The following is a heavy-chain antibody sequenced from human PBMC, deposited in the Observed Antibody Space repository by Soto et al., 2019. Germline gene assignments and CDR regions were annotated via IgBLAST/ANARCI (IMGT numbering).Heavy chain of an antibody. J-gene: IGHJ4*02. CDR2: INPSGGST. D-gene: IGHD3-22*01. CDR3: ARWHYYDSSGYYYFDY. CDR1: GYTFTSYY. Sequence: QVQLVQSGAEVKKPGASVKVSCKASGYTFTSYYMHWVRQAPGQGLEGMGIINPSGGSTSYAQKFQGRVTMTRDTSTSTVYMELSSLRPEDTAVYYCARWHYYDSSGYYYFDYWGQGTLVTVSS. V-gene: IGHV1-46*01.